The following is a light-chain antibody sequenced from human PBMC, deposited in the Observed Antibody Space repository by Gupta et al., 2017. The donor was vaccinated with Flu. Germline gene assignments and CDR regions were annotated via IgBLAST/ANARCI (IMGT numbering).Light chain of an antibody. Sequence: QSPATLSLSPGERATLSCRASQSVSSYLAWYQQKVGQAPRLLIYDASNRATGIPARFSGSGSGTDFTLTISSLEPEDFAVYYCQQRSPLTFGGGTKVEIK. V-gene: IGKV3-11*01. CDR3: QQRSPLT. CDR2: DAS. CDR1: QSVSSY. J-gene: IGKJ4*01.